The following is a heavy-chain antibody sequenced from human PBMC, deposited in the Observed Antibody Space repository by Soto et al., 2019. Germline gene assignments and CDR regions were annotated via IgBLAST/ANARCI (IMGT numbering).Heavy chain of an antibody. J-gene: IGHJ4*02. D-gene: IGHD6-19*01. V-gene: IGHV3-23*01. CDR2: LSGSGTST. CDR3: AEATTSGGRFNPFDS. Sequence: PGGSLRLSCAASGFSFVNYAMNWVRQAPGKGLEWVSGLSGSGTSTYYADSVKGRFTISRDNSRDTLLLQMNSLTADDTAVYDCAEATTSGGRFNPFDSWGQGALVTVSS. CDR1: GFSFVNYA.